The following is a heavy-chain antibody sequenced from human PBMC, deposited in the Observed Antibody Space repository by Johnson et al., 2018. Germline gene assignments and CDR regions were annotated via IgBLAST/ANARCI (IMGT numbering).Heavy chain of an antibody. D-gene: IGHD2-15*01. J-gene: IGHJ3*02. CDR1: GFTFSSYG. V-gene: IGHV3-30*03. CDR2: ISYNGSHQ. Sequence: QVQLVQSGGGVVQPGRSLRLSCAASGFTFSSYGMHWVRQAPGKGLEWVAVISYNGSHQDFADSVKGRFTISRDNSKNTLYLQMNSLRTEDTAVFYCARGPSVVGGPPKPDAFDIWGQGTMVTVSS. CDR3: ARGPSVVGGPPKPDAFDI.